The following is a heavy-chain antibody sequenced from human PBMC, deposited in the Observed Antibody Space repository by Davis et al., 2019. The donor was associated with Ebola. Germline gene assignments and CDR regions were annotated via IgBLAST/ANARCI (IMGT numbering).Heavy chain of an antibody. J-gene: IGHJ4*02. CDR2: ISSSSSYI. Sequence: GGSLRLSCAASGFTFSGYWMSWVRQAPGKGLEWVSSISSSSSYIYYADSVKGRFTISRDNAKNSLYLQMNSLRAEDTAVYYCARDTNYYDSSGYYSYYFDYWGQGTLVTVSS. D-gene: IGHD3-22*01. CDR1: GFTFSGYW. CDR3: ARDTNYYDSSGYYSYYFDY. V-gene: IGHV3-21*01.